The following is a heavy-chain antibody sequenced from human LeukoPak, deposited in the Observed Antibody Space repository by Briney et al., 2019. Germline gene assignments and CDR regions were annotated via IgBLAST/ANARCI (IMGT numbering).Heavy chain of an antibody. D-gene: IGHD3-3*01. CDR2: ISSSSSYI. V-gene: IGHV3-21*01. CDR1: GFTFSSYE. J-gene: IGHJ5*02. CDR3: ARARATIFGVVIPYNWFDP. Sequence: GGSLRLSCAASGFTFSSYEMNWVRQAPGKGLEWVSSISSSSSYIYYADSVKGRFTISRDNAKNSLYLQMNSLRAEDTAVYYCARARATIFGVVIPYNWFDPWGQGTLVTVSS.